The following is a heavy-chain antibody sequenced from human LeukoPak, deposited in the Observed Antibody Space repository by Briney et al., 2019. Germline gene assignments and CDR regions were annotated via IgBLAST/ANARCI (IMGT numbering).Heavy chain of an antibody. CDR3: ARATKGRSNWFDP. D-gene: IGHD5-12*01. J-gene: IGHJ5*02. CDR2: IYYSGSN. Sequence: PSETLXLTCTVSGGSISSYYWSWIRQPPGKGLEWIGYIYYSGSNNYNPSLKSRVNISVDTSKNQFSLKLSSVTAADTAVYYCARATKGRSNWFDPWGQGTLVTVSS. V-gene: IGHV4-59*01. CDR1: GGSISSYY.